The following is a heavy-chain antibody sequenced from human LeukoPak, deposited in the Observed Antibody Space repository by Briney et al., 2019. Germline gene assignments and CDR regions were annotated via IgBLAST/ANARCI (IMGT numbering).Heavy chain of an antibody. V-gene: IGHV4-34*01. CDR1: GGSFSGYY. D-gene: IGHD6-6*01. Sequence: SETLSLTCAVYGGSFSGYYWNWIRQPPGKGLEWIGEINHSGSTNYNPSLKSRVTISVDTSNNQFSLKLSSVAAADTAVYYCARVYSSSPRYYYYYMDVWGKGTTVTVSS. CDR2: INHSGST. J-gene: IGHJ6*03. CDR3: ARVYSSSPRYYYYYMDV.